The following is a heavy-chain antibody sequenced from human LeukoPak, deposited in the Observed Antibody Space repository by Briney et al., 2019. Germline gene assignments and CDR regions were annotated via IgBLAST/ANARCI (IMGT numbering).Heavy chain of an antibody. V-gene: IGHV3-23*01. CDR3: AKWGDYDVLTGYVSDY. CDR1: GFTFSNYA. CDR2: ITGSGGNT. J-gene: IGHJ4*02. Sequence: GASLRLSGAASGFTFSNYAMSWVRQAPGKGLEWVSAITGSGGNTYYADSVKGRFTISRNNSKNTVFLQMNSLRAEDTAVYYCAKWGDYDVLTGYVSDYWGQGTLVTVSS. D-gene: IGHD3-9*01.